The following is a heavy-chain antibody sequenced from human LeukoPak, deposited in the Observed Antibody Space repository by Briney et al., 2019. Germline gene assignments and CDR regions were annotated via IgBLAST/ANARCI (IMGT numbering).Heavy chain of an antibody. J-gene: IGHJ3*02. D-gene: IGHD5-12*01. CDR2: INHSGST. CDR3: ARGHVVYSGYAKDAFDI. CDR1: GGSISSYY. Sequence: SETLSLTCTVSGGSISSYYWSWIRQPPGKGLEWIGEINHSGSTNYNPSLKSRVTISVDTSKNQFSLKLSSVTAADTAVYYCARGHVVYSGYAKDAFDIWGQGTMVTVSS. V-gene: IGHV4-34*01.